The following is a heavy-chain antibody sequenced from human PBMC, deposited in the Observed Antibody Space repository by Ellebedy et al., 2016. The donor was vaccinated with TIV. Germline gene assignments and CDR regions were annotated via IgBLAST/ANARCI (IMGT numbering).Heavy chain of an antibody. D-gene: IGHD1-26*01. CDR2: IYPGDSDT. J-gene: IGHJ6*02. CDR3: ARPGIVGGNRNSRAYYYYGMDV. CDR1: GYSFTSYW. V-gene: IGHV5-51*01. Sequence: GESLKISCKGSGYSFTSYWIGWVRQMPGKGLEWMGIIYPGDSDTRYSPSFQGQVTISADKSISTAYLQWSSLKASDTAMYYCARPGIVGGNRNSRAYYYYGMDVWGQGTTVTVSS.